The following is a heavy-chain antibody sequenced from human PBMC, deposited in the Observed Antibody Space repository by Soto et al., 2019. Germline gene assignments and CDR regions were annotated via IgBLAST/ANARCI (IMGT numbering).Heavy chain of an antibody. Sequence: SETLSLTCTVSGGSISSSSYYWGWIRQPPGKGLEWIGSIYYSGSTYYNPSLKSRVTISVDTSKNQFSLKLSSVTAADTAVYYRARIGFGYYSDYWGQGTLVTVSS. D-gene: IGHD3-16*01. CDR1: GGSISSSSYY. V-gene: IGHV4-39*07. CDR3: ARIGFGYYSDY. J-gene: IGHJ4*02. CDR2: IYYSGST.